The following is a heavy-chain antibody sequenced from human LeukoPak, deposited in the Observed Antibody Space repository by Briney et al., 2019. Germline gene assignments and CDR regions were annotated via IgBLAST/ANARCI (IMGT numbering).Heavy chain of an antibody. Sequence: ASVKVSCKASGYTFTSYGISWVRQAPGQGLEWMGWTSAYNGNTNYAQKLQGRVTMTTDTSTSTAYMELRSLRSDDTAVYYCARRDRTYYYDSSGYYGYWGQGTLVTVSS. D-gene: IGHD3-22*01. V-gene: IGHV1-18*01. CDR2: TSAYNGNT. J-gene: IGHJ4*02. CDR1: GYTFTSYG. CDR3: ARRDRTYYYDSSGYYGY.